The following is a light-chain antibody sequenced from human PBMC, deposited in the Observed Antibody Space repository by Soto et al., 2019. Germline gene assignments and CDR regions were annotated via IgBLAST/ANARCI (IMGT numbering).Light chain of an antibody. J-gene: IGKJ2*01. CDR2: AAS. CDR3: QQSYSTMYT. V-gene: IGKV1-39*01. Sequence: DIQMNQSPSSLSASVGDRDTITCRASQSISSYLNWYQQKQGKAPKLXIYAASSLPSGVPSRFSGSGSGTDFTLTISSLQPEDFATYYCQQSYSTMYTFGQGTRLEIK. CDR1: QSISSY.